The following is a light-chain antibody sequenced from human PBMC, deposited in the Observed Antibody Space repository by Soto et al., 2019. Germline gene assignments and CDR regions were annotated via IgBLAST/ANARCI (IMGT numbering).Light chain of an antibody. Sequence: EIVLTQSPGTLSLSPGERATLSCRASQSVSSSYLAWYQQKPGQAPRLLIYGASSRATGIPDRFSGSVSGTDFPLTISRLEPEDFAVYYCQQYGSSPPMYTFGQGTKLEIK. CDR2: GAS. CDR3: QQYGSSPPMYT. J-gene: IGKJ2*01. V-gene: IGKV3-20*01. CDR1: QSVSSSY.